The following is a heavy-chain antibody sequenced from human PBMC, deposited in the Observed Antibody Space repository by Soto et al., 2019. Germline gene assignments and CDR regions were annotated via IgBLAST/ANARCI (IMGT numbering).Heavy chain of an antibody. V-gene: IGHV1-69*13. CDR3: ARVSYYKDYYYGMDV. D-gene: IGHD3-10*01. CDR1: GGTFSSYS. CDR2: IIPIFGTA. J-gene: IGHJ6*02. Sequence: SVKVSCKASGGTFSSYSISWVRQAPGQGLEWMGGIIPIFGTANYAQKFQGRVTITADESTSTAYMELSSLRSEDTAVYYCARVSYYKDYYYGMDVWGQGTTVTVSS.